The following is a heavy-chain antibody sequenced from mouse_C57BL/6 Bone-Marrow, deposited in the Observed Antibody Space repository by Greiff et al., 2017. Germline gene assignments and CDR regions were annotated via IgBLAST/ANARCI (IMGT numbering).Heavy chain of an antibody. D-gene: IGHD2-3*01. CDR2: IWRGGST. J-gene: IGHJ1*03. CDR1: GFSLTSYG. Sequence: QVQLKQSGPGLVQPSQSLSITCTVSGFSLTSYGVHWVRQSPGKGLEWLGVIWRGGSTDYNAAFMSRLSITKDNSKSQVSFKMNSLQAVGTAIYSCANPPPYDGYHGYFDVWGTGTTVTVSS. V-gene: IGHV2-5*01. CDR3: ANPPPYDGYHGYFDV.